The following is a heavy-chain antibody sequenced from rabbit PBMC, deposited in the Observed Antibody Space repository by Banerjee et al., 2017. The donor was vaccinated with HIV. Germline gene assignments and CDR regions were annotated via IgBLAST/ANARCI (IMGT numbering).Heavy chain of an antibody. CDR1: GFSFNSGYD. J-gene: IGHJ2*01. Sequence: QSLEASGGGLVKPGASLTLTCKASGFSFNSGYDMCWVRQAPGKGLEWIACIYAGSTGNTYSATWAKGRFTISRTSSTTVTLQMTSLTAADTATYFCARDYVNVFDPWGQGTLVTVS. CDR2: IYAGSTGNT. CDR3: ARDYVNVFDP. D-gene: IGHD4-2*01. V-gene: IGHV1S40*01.